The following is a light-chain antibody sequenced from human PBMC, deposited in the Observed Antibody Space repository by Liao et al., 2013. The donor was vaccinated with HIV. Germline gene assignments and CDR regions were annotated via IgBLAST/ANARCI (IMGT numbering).Light chain of an antibody. Sequence: SYELTQPPSVSVAPGKTARFTCGGNNIGIKSVHWYQQKPGQSPVLVIYQDTKRPSGIPERISGSNSGNTATLTISGTQAMDEADYYCQAWDNTTAVFGAGTKVTVL. CDR3: QAWDNTTAV. J-gene: IGLJ1*01. CDR1: NIGIKS. CDR2: QDT. V-gene: IGLV3-1*01.